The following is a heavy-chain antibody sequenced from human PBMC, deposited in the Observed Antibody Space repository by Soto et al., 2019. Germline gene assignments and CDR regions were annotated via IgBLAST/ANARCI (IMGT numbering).Heavy chain of an antibody. V-gene: IGHV6-1*01. D-gene: IGHD3-10*01. CDR1: GDSVSNNSVA. Sequence: QAPLQQSGPGLVKPSQTLSLSCAISGDSVSNNSVAWNWVRQSPSRGLEWLGRTYYRSKWHYDYAPSVRSRITINPDTSKNHFSLQLNSVSPEDAAVYYCARTLRGRGVKYFVDWGQGTLVTVSS. CDR2: TYYRSKWHY. CDR3: ARTLRGRGVKYFVD. J-gene: IGHJ4*02.